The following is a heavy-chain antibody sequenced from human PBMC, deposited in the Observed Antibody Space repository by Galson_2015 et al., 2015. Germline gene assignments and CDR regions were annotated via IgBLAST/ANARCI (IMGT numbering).Heavy chain of an antibody. V-gene: IGHV6-1*01. CDR1: GDSVSSNSAA. CDR2: TYYRSKWYN. D-gene: IGHD6-19*01. CDR3: ARDLGSGWSNPVFDP. J-gene: IGHJ5*02. Sequence: CAISGDSVSSNSAAWNWIRQSPSRGLEWLGRTYYRSKWYNDYAVSVKSRITINPDTSKNQFSLQLNSMTPEDTAVYYCARDLGSGWSNPVFDPWGQGTLVTVSS.